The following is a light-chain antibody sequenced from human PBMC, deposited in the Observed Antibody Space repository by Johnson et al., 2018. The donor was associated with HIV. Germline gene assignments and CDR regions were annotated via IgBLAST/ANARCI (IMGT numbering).Light chain of an antibody. CDR1: SSNIGNNY. V-gene: IGLV1-51*02. CDR3: GTWDSSLSAGYV. CDR2: ENN. Sequence: QSVLTQPPSVSAAPGQKVTISCSGSSSNIGNNYVSWYQQLPGTAPKLLIYENNKRPSGIPYRFSGSKSGTSATLGITGLQTGDEADYYCGTWDSSLSAGYVFGTGPKVTVL. J-gene: IGLJ1*01.